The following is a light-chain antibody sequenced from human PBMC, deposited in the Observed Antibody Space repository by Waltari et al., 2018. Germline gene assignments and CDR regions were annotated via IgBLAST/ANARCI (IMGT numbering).Light chain of an antibody. J-gene: IGKJ1*01. CDR3: QQYGWSTRT. CDR1: QSVSSTF. CDR2: GAS. V-gene: IGKV3-20*01. Sequence: EIVLTQSPGTLSLSPGERATLSCRASQSVSSTFLAWYQQKPGQAPSILIYGASSSATGITDRFSGSGSGTDFTLTISRLEPEDFAVYYCQQYGWSTRTFGQGTKVEIK.